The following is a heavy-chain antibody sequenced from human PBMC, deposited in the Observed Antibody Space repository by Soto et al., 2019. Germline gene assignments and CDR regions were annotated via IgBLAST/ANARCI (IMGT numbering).Heavy chain of an antibody. Sequence: PGESLKISCKGSGHIFTTYWSSWVRQMSGKGLEWMGTIDPSDSFTNYSASFRGHVSISVDKSISTAYLQWSSLKASDTALYYCASLDVGGHNHRRGYDVDVWGQGTMVTVSS. J-gene: IGHJ3*01. CDR2: IDPSDSFT. V-gene: IGHV5-10-1*01. D-gene: IGHD1-26*01. CDR1: GHIFTTYW. CDR3: ASLDVGGHNHRRGYDVDV.